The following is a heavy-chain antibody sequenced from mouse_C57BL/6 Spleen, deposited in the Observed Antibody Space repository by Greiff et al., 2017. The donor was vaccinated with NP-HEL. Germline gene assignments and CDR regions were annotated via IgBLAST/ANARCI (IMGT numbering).Heavy chain of an antibody. D-gene: IGHD2-4*01. CDR2: IHPNSGST. Sequence: QVQLQQPGAELVKPGASVKLSCKASGYTFTSYWMHWVKQRPGQGLEWIGMIHPNSGSTNYNEKFKSKATLTVDKSSSTAYMQLSSLTSEDSAVYYCARKGIYYDYPYAMDYWGQGTSVTVSS. V-gene: IGHV1-64*01. J-gene: IGHJ4*01. CDR3: ARKGIYYDYPYAMDY. CDR1: GYTFTSYW.